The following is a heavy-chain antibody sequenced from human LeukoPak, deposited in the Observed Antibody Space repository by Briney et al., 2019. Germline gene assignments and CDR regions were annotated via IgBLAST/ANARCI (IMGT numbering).Heavy chain of an antibody. D-gene: IGHD3-10*01. CDR3: AGGITMVRGVIMPKNYFDY. J-gene: IGHJ4*02. Sequence: ASVKVSCKASGYTFTGYYMHWVRQAPGQGLEWMGWINPNSGGTNYAQKFQGRVTMTRDTSISTAYMELSRLRSDDTAVYYCAGGITMVRGVIMPKNYFDYWGQGTLVTVSS. V-gene: IGHV1-2*02. CDR1: GYTFTGYY. CDR2: INPNSGGT.